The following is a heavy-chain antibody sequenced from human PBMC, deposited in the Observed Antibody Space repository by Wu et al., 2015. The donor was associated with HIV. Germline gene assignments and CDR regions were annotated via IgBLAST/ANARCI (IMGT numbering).Heavy chain of an antibody. D-gene: IGHD3-22*01. J-gene: IGHJ3*01. Sequence: QVQLIQSGADMKKPGASVKVSCKASGYTFTDHYMHWVRQAPGQGLEWMGWINPKSGDTYYARKFEGRVTLTRDTSINTAHMDLTSLRSDDTAVFYCAATYFDSRGDAFDLWGQGTMVTVSS. CDR2: INPKSGDT. CDR1: GYTFTDHY. V-gene: IGHV1-2*02. CDR3: AATYFDSRGDAFDL.